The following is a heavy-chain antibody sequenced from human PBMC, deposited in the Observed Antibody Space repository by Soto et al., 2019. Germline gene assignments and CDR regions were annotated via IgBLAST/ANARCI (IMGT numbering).Heavy chain of an antibody. J-gene: IGHJ4*02. D-gene: IGHD6-19*01. V-gene: IGHV4-34*01. CDR2: INHSGST. CDR3: ARVEEQLLSSFDY. CDR1: GGSFSGYY. Sequence: SETLSLTCAVYGGSFSGYYWSWIRQPPGKGLEWIGEINHSGSTNYNPSLKSRVTISVDTSKNQFSMKLSSVTAADTAVYYCARVEEQLLSSFDYCGQGTPGTIS.